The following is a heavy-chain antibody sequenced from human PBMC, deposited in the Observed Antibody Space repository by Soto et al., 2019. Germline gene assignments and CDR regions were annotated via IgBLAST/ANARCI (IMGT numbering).Heavy chain of an antibody. CDR3: VRGIPSQYSSTWLYWHFDV. V-gene: IGHV3-33*01. Sequence: VQLVESGGGVVQPGRSLRLSCEASGFVYSQYAMHWVRQAPGKGPEWVALIWNDGSQKNYVDSVKGRFTISRDNSKNTLNLQMNSLRADDTAMYFCVRGIPSQYSSTWLYWHFDVWGPGTLVTVSS. CDR1: GFVYSQYA. D-gene: IGHD6-13*01. J-gene: IGHJ2*01. CDR2: IWNDGSQK.